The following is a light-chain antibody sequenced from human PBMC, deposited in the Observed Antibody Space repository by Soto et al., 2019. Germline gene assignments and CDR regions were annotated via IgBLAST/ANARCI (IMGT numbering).Light chain of an antibody. CDR3: QQYGNSWT. CDR2: GAS. J-gene: IGKJ1*01. Sequence: SVFTPPAFPRFLYPSESAPSSCRASQSISSSYLAWYQQTPGEATRLLIYGASSRATGIPDRFSGRGSGTDFTLTISRLAHEYFAFYYCQQYGNSWTFGQGTKVDI. V-gene: IGKV3-20*01. CDR1: QSISSSY.